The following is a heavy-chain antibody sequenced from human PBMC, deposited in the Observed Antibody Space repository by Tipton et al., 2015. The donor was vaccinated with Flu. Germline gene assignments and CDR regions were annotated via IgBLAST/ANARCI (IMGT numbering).Heavy chain of an antibody. D-gene: IGHD6-19*01. CDR1: GFTFSIYA. V-gene: IGHV3-23*01. CDR2: ICGGGGGT. CDR3: AKVIPEKVAGLDY. J-gene: IGHJ4*02. Sequence: SLRLSCAASGFTFSIYAMSWVRQAPGKRLEWISAICGGGGGTYYADSVKGRFTISRDNSKNTLYLRMNSLRAEDTAIYYCAKVIPEKVAGLDYWGQGTLVTVSS.